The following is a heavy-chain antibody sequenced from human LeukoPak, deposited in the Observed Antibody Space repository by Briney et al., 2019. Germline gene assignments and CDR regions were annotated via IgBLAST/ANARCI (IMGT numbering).Heavy chain of an antibody. V-gene: IGHV1-2*02. D-gene: IGHD4-17*01. CDR1: GYTFTGYY. J-gene: IGHJ4*02. CDR2: INPNSGGT. CDR3: AREDMTTVTGGDY. Sequence: ASVKVSCKASGYTFTGYYMHWVRQAPGQGLEWMGWINPNSGGTNYAQKSQGRVTMTRDTSISTAYMELSRLRSDDTAVYYCAREDMTTVTGGDYWGQGTLVTVSS.